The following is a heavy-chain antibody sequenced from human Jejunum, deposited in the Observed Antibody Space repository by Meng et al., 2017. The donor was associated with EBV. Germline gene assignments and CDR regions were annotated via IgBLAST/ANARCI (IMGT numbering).Heavy chain of an antibody. CDR1: GFTFNSYG. J-gene: IGHJ4*02. Sequence: EVPVVEAGGGLGQAGGSLGLSCAASGFTFNSYGMAWVRQAPGKGLEWVSVISDNGVRTAYADSVKGRFTISRDNSKNTLYLQMNSLRAGDTAVYYCAKEEMRVGATRAFDYWGQGALVTVSS. CDR3: AKEEMRVGATRAFDY. V-gene: IGHV3-23*04. D-gene: IGHD1-26*01. CDR2: ISDNGVRT.